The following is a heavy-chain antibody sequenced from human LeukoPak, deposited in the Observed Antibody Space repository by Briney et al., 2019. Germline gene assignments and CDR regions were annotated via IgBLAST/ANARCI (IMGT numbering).Heavy chain of an antibody. CDR2: IYTSGST. CDR3: ARGTYYYGSGSCPYFDY. CDR1: GGSISSYY. J-gene: IGHJ4*02. Sequence: PSETLSLTCTVSGGSISSYYWSWIRQPAGKGLEWIGRIYTSGSTNYNPSLKSRVTMSVYKSKHQLSLKLSSVTAADTAVYYCARGTYYYGSGSCPYFDYWGQGTLVTVSS. D-gene: IGHD3-10*01. V-gene: IGHV4-4*07.